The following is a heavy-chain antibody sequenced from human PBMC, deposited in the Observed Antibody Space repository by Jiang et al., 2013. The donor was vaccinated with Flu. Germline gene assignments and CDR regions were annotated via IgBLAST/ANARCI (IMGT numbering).Heavy chain of an antibody. J-gene: IGHJ6*02. Sequence: SQTLSLTCAISGDSVSSNSAAWNWIRQSPSRGLEWLGRTYYRSKWYNDYAVSVKSRITINPDTSKNQFSLQLNSVTPEDTAVYYCAREGGVDIVVVPAVHAGRDYYYYYGMDVWGQGTTVTVSS. CDR1: GDSVSSNSAA. V-gene: IGHV6-1*01. D-gene: IGHD2-2*01. CDR2: TYYRSKWYN. CDR3: AREGGVDIVVVPAVHAGRDYYYYYGMDV.